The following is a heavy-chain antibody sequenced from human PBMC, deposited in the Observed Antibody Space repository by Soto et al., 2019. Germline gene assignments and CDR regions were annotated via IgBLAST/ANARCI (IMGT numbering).Heavy chain of an antibody. V-gene: IGHV3-23*01. J-gene: IGHJ6*02. D-gene: IGHD3-3*01. CDR3: AKDKDWSGVYGMDV. Sequence: PGGSLRLSCAASGFTFSSYAMSWVRQAPGKGLEWVTAINGGSTTYYADSVKGRFTISRDNSKNTLYLQMNSLRAEDTAVYYCAKDKDWSGVYGMDVWGQETTVTVSS. CDR2: INGGSTT. CDR1: GFTFSSYA.